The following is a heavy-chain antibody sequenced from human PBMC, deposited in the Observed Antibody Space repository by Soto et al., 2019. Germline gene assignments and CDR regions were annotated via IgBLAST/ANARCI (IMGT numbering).Heavy chain of an antibody. Sequence: QVQLVQSGAEVKKPGSSVKVSCKASGGTFSSYTISWVRQAPGQGLEWMGRIIPILGIANYAQKFQGRVTITADKSTSTAYMELSSLRSEDTAVYYCARRIMVRGVRFDPWGQGTLVTVSS. CDR2: IIPILGIA. CDR1: GGTFSSYT. D-gene: IGHD3-10*01. J-gene: IGHJ5*02. V-gene: IGHV1-69*02. CDR3: ARRIMVRGVRFDP.